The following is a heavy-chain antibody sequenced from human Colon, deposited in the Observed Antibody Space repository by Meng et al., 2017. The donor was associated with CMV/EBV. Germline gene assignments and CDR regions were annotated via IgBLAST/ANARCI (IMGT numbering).Heavy chain of an antibody. CDR1: GFTFSDFA. V-gene: IGHV3-23*01. CDR3: AKGLQYSDFWGVDY. D-gene: IGHD3-3*01. CDR2: VTGSGVTT. J-gene: IGHJ4*02. Sequence: SCTASGFTFSDFALSWVRQPPGKGLQWVSAVTGSGVTTYYADSVKGRFTISRANSKNTVYLEMKSLRAEDTAVYYCAKGLQYSDFWGVDYWGQGTLVTVSS.